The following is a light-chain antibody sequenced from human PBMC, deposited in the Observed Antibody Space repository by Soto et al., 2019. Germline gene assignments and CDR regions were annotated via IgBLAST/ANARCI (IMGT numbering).Light chain of an antibody. V-gene: IGKV3-11*01. CDR1: QTVSRY. CDR3: QRRSPSPLYP. J-gene: IGKJ4*01. CDR2: YAS. Sequence: VLTQSPATLFLSPGERATLSCRASQTVSRYLAWYQQKPGQAPRLLIYYASNRATGIPARFSVSGSGTDYTLSICRLVPEDFAVSYGQRRSPSPLYPCGGGTKVEL.